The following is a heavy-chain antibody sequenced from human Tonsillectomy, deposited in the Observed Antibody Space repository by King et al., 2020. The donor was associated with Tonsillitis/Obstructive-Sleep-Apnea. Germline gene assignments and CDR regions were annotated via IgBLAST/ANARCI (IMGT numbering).Heavy chain of an antibody. CDR1: GYTFTSYA. CDR2: INTNTGNP. CDR3: AGGKCLCGYSFGWFDP. D-gene: IGHD3-22*01. V-gene: IGHV7-4-1*02. J-gene: IGHJ5*02. Sequence: QLVQSGFELKKPGASAKVSFKASGYTFTSYAMNWVRQAPGPGLEWMGWINTNTGNPTHAQDFTGRFVFSLDTSVNTAYLQIRSLKAECTAGYYCAGGKCLCGYSFGWFDPWGQGTLVTVSS.